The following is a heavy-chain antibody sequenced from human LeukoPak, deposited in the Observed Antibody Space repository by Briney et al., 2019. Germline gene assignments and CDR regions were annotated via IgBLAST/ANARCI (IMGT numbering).Heavy chain of an antibody. CDR1: GFTFSSYG. CDR3: ARQGDILTGAFGI. Sequence: GGSLRLSCAASGFTFSSYGMHWVRQAPGKGLEWVAIIWYDGSNKFYPDSVKGRFTISRDNSKNTLYLQMNSLRAEDTAVYYCARQGDILTGAFGIWGQGTMVTV. V-gene: IGHV3-33*01. D-gene: IGHD3-9*01. J-gene: IGHJ3*02. CDR2: IWYDGSNK.